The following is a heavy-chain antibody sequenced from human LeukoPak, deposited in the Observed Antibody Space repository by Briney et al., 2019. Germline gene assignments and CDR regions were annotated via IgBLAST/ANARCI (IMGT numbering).Heavy chain of an antibody. CDR2: ILGGGNT. D-gene: IGHD3-9*01. CDR3: AKLTHPPDFDY. Sequence: PGGSLRLSCAASGFTFTTYAMNWVRQAPGKGLEWVSAILGGGNTYYADSVKGRFTISRDTSKNTLYLQMNSLRVEDTAVYYCAKLTHPPDFDYWGQGTLVTVSS. J-gene: IGHJ4*02. CDR1: GFTFTTYA. V-gene: IGHV3-23*01.